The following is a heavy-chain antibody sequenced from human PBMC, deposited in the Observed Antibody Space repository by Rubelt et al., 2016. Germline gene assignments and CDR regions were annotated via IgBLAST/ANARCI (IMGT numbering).Heavy chain of an antibody. D-gene: IGHD6-13*01. CDR3: ARDLTRQQLPQWDGMDV. CDR2: GST. V-gene: IGHV4-4*02. Sequence: GSTNYNPSLKSRVTISVDKSKNQFSLKLSSVTAADTAVYYCARDLTRQQLPQWDGMDVWGQGTTVTVSS. J-gene: IGHJ6*02.